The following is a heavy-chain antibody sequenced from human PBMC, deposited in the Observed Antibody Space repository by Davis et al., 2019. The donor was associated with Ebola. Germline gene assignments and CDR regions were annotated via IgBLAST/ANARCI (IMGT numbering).Heavy chain of an antibody. CDR3: ARHRYNWSRGFDP. CDR2: IDPSDSYT. CDR1: GYSFTSYW. V-gene: IGHV5-10-1*01. J-gene: IGHJ5*02. Sequence: PGGSLRLSCKGSGYSFTSYWISWVRQMPGKGLEWMGRIDPSDSYTNYSPSFQGHVTISADKSISTAYLQWSSLKASDTAMYYCARHRYNWSRGFDPWGQGTLVTVSS. D-gene: IGHD1-20*01.